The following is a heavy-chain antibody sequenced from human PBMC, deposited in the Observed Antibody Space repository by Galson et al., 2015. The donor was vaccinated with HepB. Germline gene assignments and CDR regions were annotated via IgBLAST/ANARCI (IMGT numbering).Heavy chain of an antibody. D-gene: IGHD1-14*01. J-gene: IGHJ5*02. CDR2: INTNTGNP. Sequence: SVKVSCKASGYNFTNYAMNWVRQAPGQGLEWMGWINTNTGNPTYALDFTGRFVFSLDTSVSTAYLQISSLKAEDTAVYYCARDGARRFYNWFDPWGQGTLVTISS. CDR3: ARDGARRFYNWFDP. V-gene: IGHV7-4-1*02. CDR1: GYNFTNYA.